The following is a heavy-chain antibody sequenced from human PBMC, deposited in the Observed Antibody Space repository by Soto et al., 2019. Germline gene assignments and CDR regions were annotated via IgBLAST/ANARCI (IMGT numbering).Heavy chain of an antibody. J-gene: IGHJ6*02. CDR2: IYYSGST. D-gene: IGHD3-16*02. V-gene: IGHV4-31*02. Sequence: WTWLRQPPGKGLEWIGYIYYSGSTYYNPSLKSRVTISVDTSKNQFSLKLSSVTAADTAVYYCARDQGVRGNYRSYGMDVWGHGTTVTVSS. CDR3: ARDQGVRGNYRSYGMDV.